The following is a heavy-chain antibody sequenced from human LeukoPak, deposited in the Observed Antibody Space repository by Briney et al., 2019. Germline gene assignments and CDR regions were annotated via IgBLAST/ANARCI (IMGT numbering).Heavy chain of an antibody. Sequence: PGRSLRLSCAASRFIFSSYGMHWVRQAPGKGLEWVAVIRYDGSNKYYADSVKGRFTISRDNSKNTLYLQMNSLRAEDTAVYYCANKYYYGSGSYYYFDYWGQGTLVTVSS. D-gene: IGHD3-10*01. CDR1: RFIFSSYG. CDR3: ANKYYYGSGSYYYFDY. V-gene: IGHV3-33*06. CDR2: IRYDGSNK. J-gene: IGHJ4*02.